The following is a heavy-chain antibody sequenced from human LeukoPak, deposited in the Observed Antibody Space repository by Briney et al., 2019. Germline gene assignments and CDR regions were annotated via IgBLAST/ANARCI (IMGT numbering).Heavy chain of an antibody. CDR3: ARHDFWSDPGAYYFDY. CDR2: IYTSGST. CDR1: GGSISSGSYY. D-gene: IGHD3-3*01. V-gene: IGHV4-61*02. Sequence: SETLSLTCTVSGGSISSGSYYWSWIRQPAGKGLEWIGRIYTSGSTNYNPSLKSRVTISVDTSKNQFSLKLSSVTAADTAVYYCARHDFWSDPGAYYFDYWGQGTLVTVSS. J-gene: IGHJ4*02.